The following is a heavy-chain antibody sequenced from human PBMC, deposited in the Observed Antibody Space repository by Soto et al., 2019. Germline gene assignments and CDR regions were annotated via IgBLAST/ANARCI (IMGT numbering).Heavy chain of an antibody. V-gene: IGHV3-23*01. CDR3: AKDEHQRIGYFDWLFHD. D-gene: IGHD3-9*01. Sequence: PGGSLRLSCAASGFTFSNYAMSWVRQAPGKGLEWVSGISGSGGSTYYADSVKGRFTISRDNSKNTLYLQMNSLRAEDTAVYYCAKDEHQRIGYFDWLFHDWGQGTLVTVSS. J-gene: IGHJ4*02. CDR2: ISGSGGST. CDR1: GFTFSNYA.